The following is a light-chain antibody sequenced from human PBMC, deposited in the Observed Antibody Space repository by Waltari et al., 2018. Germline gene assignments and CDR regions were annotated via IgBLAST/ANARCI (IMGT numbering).Light chain of an antibody. Sequence: DIVMTQSPDSLAVSLGERATINCKSSQTVLYRDNNKNYLTWYQQKPGQPPKLLFSWASSGDAGFPDRLSASGSGTDFTLTISSLQAEDVAVYYCHQHYTTPWTFGQGTKVEIK. CDR3: HQHYTTPWT. V-gene: IGKV4-1*01. CDR2: WAS. J-gene: IGKJ1*01. CDR1: QTVLYRDNNKNY.